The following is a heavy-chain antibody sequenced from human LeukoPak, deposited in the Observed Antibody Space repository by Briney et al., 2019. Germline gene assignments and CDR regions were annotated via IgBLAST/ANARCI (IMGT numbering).Heavy chain of an antibody. CDR2: IYYSGGT. V-gene: IGHV4-59*12. CDR1: GGSISSYY. J-gene: IGHJ6*03. CDR3: ARDGGYDSYYYYYMDV. D-gene: IGHD6-25*01. Sequence: SETLSLTCSVSGGSISSYYWSWIRQSPGKGLEWIGYIYYSGGTNYNPSLKSRVTISVDTSKNQFSLKLSSVTAADTAVYYCARDGGYDSYYYYYMDVWGKGTTVTISS.